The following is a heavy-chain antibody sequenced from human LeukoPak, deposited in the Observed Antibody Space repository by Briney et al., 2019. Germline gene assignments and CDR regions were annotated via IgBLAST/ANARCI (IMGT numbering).Heavy chain of an antibody. CDR2: ISGSGGST. J-gene: IGHJ4*02. V-gene: IGHV3-23*01. D-gene: IGHD6-19*01. Sequence: GGSLRLSCAASGFTFSSYGMSWVRQAPGKGLEGVSAISGSGGSTYYADSVKGRFTISRDNSKNTLYLQMNSLRAEDTAVYYCAKGKDDSSGWYFFYWGQGTLVTVSS. CDR3: AKGKDDSSGWYFFY. CDR1: GFTFSSYG.